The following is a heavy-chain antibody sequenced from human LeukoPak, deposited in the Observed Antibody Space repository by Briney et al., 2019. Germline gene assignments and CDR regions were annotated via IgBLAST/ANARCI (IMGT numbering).Heavy chain of an antibody. V-gene: IGHV3-7*01. CDR2: IKEDGSNK. Sequence: PGGSLRLSCAASGFTFSDYWMAWVRQAPGKGLEWVANIKEDGSNKYYVDSVKGRFTISRDNAKGSLYLQMNSLRAEDTAVYYCANLWEMGYWGQGTLVTVSS. CDR3: ANLWEMGY. D-gene: IGHD5-24*01. CDR1: GFTFSDYW. J-gene: IGHJ4*02.